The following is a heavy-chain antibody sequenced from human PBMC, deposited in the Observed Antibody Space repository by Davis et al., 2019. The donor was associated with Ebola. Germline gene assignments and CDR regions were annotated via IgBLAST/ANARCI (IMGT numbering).Heavy chain of an antibody. D-gene: IGHD5/OR15-5a*01. CDR3: AIYSVYDPDF. CDR1: GFSFTNGYY. J-gene: IGHJ4*02. Sequence: PSETLSLTCAVSGFSFTNGYYWGWIRQPPGKGLEWIGSFYDSGSSYFNPSLKSRVTMSVDTSKSHFSLKLRSVTAADTAVYYCAIYSVYDPDFWGQGTLVTVSS. CDR2: FYDSGSS. V-gene: IGHV4-38-2*01.